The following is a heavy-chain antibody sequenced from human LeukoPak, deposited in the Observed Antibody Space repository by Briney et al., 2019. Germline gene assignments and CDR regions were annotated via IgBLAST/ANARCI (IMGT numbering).Heavy chain of an antibody. CDR1: GGSISSSSYY. V-gene: IGHV4-39*07. Sequence: SETLSLTCTVSGGSISSSSYYWGWIRQPPGKGLEWIGYIYHSGSTYYNPSLKSRVTISVDRSKNQFSLKLSSVTAADTAVYYCARAKKDGYSLDYFDYWGQGTLVTVSS. J-gene: IGHJ4*02. CDR3: ARAKKDGYSLDYFDY. CDR2: IYHSGST. D-gene: IGHD5-18*01.